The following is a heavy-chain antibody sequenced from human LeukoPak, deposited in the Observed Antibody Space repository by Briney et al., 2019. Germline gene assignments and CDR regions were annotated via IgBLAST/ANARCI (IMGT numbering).Heavy chain of an antibody. J-gene: IGHJ4*02. CDR3: AKDRDYYDSSGYYVLSYYFDY. CDR2: INHSGST. V-gene: IGHV4-34*01. D-gene: IGHD3-22*01. Sequence: SETLSLTCAVYGGSFSGYYWSWIRQPPGKGLEWIGEINHSGSTNYNPSLKSRVTISVDTSKNQFSLKLSSVTAADTAVYYCAKDRDYYDSSGYYVLSYYFDYWGQGTLVTVSS. CDR1: GGSFSGYY.